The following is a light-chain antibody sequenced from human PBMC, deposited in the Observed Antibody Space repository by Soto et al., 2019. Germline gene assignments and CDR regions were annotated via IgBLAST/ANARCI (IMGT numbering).Light chain of an antibody. CDR2: GAS. CDR3: QQYGTSPTWT. Sequence: EIVLTQSPDTLSLSPGEEATLSCRTSESISNTYLAWYQQKAGQAPRLLIYGASGRATGIPDRFSGSGSGTDLTLTISRLEPEDFAVYYGQQYGTSPTWTFGQGTNVEVK. V-gene: IGKV3-20*01. J-gene: IGKJ1*01. CDR1: ESISNTY.